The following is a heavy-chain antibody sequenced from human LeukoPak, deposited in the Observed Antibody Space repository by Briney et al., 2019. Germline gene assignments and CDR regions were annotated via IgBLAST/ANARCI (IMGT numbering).Heavy chain of an antibody. CDR3: ARHGNIVLVPAAMAFDY. J-gene: IGHJ4*02. CDR1: GGSISSYY. Sequence: PSETLSLTCTVSGGSISSYYWSWIRQPAGKGLEWIGRIYTSGSTNYNPSLKSRVTMSVDTSKNQFSLKLSSVTAADTAVYYCARHGNIVLVPAAMAFDYWGQGTLVTVSS. D-gene: IGHD2-2*01. V-gene: IGHV4-4*07. CDR2: IYTSGST.